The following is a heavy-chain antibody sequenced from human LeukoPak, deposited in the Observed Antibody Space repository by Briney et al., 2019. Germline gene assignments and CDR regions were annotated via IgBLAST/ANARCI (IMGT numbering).Heavy chain of an antibody. D-gene: IGHD6-19*01. V-gene: IGHV3-66*02. CDR2: IYSGGTT. CDR3: ATVASGGHYHYMDV. J-gene: IGHJ6*03. CDR1: GFTVNSNY. Sequence: GGSLRLSCAASGFTVNSNYMIWVRQAPAKGLEWVSAIYSGGTTYYADSVKGRFTISRDNSKNTLYLQMGSLRAEDTAVYYCATVASGGHYHYMDVWGRGTTVTVSS.